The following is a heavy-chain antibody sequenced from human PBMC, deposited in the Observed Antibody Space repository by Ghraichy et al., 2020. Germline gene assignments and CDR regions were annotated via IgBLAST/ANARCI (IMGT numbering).Heavy chain of an antibody. CDR1: GYTFTSYC. CDR2: INPKSGGT. Sequence: ASVKVSCKASGYTFTSYCLFWVRQAPGQGLKWMGWINPKSGGTNYALKFQGRVTMTRDTSITTAYMELSGLTSDDTAVYYCARDGTGVDAFDIWGQGTMVSFS. V-gene: IGHV1-2*02. CDR3: ARDGTGVDAFDI. D-gene: IGHD3/OR15-3a*01. J-gene: IGHJ3*02.